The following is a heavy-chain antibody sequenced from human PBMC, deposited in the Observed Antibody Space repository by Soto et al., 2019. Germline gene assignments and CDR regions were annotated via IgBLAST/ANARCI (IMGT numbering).Heavy chain of an antibody. CDR2: IYYSGST. D-gene: IGHD2-2*01. CDR1: GGPISSYY. Sequence: SETLSLTCTVSGGPISSYYLSWIRQPPGKGLEWIGYIYYSGSTNYNPSLKSRVTISVDTSKNQFSLKLSSVTAADTAVYYCAGLQLYYYGMDVWGQGTTVTVSS. J-gene: IGHJ6*02. CDR3: AGLQLYYYGMDV. V-gene: IGHV4-59*01.